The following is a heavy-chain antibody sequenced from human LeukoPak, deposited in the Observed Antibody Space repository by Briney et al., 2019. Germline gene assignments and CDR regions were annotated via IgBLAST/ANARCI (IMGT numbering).Heavy chain of an antibody. CDR3: ARTRKDYYDNSGLFDS. CDR1: GFTFSGYY. J-gene: IGHJ4*02. D-gene: IGHD3-22*01. CDR2: ISSSGSTM. V-gene: IGHV3-11*01. Sequence: PGGSLRLSCAASGFTFSGYYMSWIRPAPGKGLEWVSYISSSGSTMYYPDTVKGRFTISRDNAKNSLFLQMSSLRAEDTAVYCCARTRKDYYDNSGLFDSWGQGTLVTVSS.